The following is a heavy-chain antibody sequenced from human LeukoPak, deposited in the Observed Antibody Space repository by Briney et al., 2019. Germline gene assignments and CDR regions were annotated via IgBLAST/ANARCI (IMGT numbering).Heavy chain of an antibody. D-gene: IGHD6-19*01. CDR1: GGSISSGGYY. V-gene: IGHV4-39*07. CDR3: ARRTLYSSGWGPKYNWFDP. CDR2: INHSGST. J-gene: IGHJ5*02. Sequence: SETLSLTCTVSGGSISSGGYYWSWIRQHPGKGLEWIGEINHSGSTNYNPSLKSRVTISVDTSKNQFSLKLSSVTAADTAVYYCARRTLYSSGWGPKYNWFDPWGQGTLVTVSS.